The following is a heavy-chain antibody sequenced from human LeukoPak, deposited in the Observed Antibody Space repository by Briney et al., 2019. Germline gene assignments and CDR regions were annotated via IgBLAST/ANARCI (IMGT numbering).Heavy chain of an antibody. CDR3: ARLSAYCSSTSCYAVYFDY. CDR1: GYSISSGYY. D-gene: IGHD2-2*01. J-gene: IGHJ4*02. Sequence: SETLSLTCTVSGYSISSGYYWGWIRQPPGKGLEWIGSIYHSGSTYYNPSLKSRVTISVDTSKNQFSLKLSSVTAADTAVYYCARLSAYCSSTSCYAVYFDYWGQGTLVTVSS. CDR2: IYHSGST. V-gene: IGHV4-38-2*02.